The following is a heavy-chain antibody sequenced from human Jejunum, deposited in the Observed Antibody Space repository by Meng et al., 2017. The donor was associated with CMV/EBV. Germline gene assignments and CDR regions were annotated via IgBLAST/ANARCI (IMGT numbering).Heavy chain of an antibody. V-gene: IGHV3-30*04. Sequence: SGFTFSSYAMHWVRQAPGKGLEWVAVISYVGSNKYYADSVKGRFTISRDNSKNTLYLQMNSLRAEDTAVYYCARLYYDFWSGAFDIWGQGTMVTVSS. CDR1: GFTFSSYA. D-gene: IGHD3-3*01. J-gene: IGHJ3*02. CDR3: ARLYYDFWSGAFDI. CDR2: ISYVGSNK.